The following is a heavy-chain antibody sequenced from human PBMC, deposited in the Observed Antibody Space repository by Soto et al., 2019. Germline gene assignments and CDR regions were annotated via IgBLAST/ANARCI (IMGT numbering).Heavy chain of an antibody. D-gene: IGHD3-3*01. CDR1: GYTFTRYY. CDR2: INPSGGST. V-gene: IGHV1-46*01. CDR3: ARGLRFLEWLYEYFQH. Sequence: ASVKVSCKACGYTFTRYYMHWVRQAPGQGLEWMGIINPSGGSTSYAQKFQGRVTMTRDTSTNTVYMELSSLRSEDTAVYYCARGLRFLEWLYEYFQHWGQGTLVTVSS. J-gene: IGHJ1*01.